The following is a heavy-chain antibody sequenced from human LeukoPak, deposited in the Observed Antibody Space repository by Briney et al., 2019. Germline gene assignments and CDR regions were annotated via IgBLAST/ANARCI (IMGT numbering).Heavy chain of an antibody. CDR3: ARVGPPGCSSTSCREDI. Sequence: PSETLSLTCAVYGGPFSGYYWSWIRQPPGKGLEWIGEINHSGSTNYNPSLKSRVTISVDTSKNQFSLKLSSVTAADTAVYYCARVGPPGCSSTSCREDIWGQGTMVTVSS. J-gene: IGHJ3*02. CDR2: INHSGST. CDR1: GGPFSGYY. V-gene: IGHV4-34*01. D-gene: IGHD2-2*01.